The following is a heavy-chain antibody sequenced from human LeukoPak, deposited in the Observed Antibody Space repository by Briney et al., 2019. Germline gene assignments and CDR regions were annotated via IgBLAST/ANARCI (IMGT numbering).Heavy chain of an antibody. CDR1: GFTFSSYG. Sequence: GGTLRLSCAASGFTFSSYGMSWVRQAPGKGLEWVSGISGSGDSTYYADSVKGRFTISRDNSKNTLHLQMNSLRAEDTAVYYCAKDQTPYYWGQGTLVTVSS. V-gene: IGHV3-23*01. CDR2: ISGSGDST. CDR3: AKDQTPYY. J-gene: IGHJ4*02.